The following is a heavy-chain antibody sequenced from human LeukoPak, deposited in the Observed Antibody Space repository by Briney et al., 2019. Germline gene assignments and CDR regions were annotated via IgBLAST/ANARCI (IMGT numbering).Heavy chain of an antibody. CDR3: ARDSRHDFWSGYYFDY. Sequence: GGSLRLSWAAAGFTFRDYYMRWIRQAPGKGLEWVSYISSSGSTIYYGDSVKGRFSISRDNGKNSLYLQMNSLRAEDTAVYYCARDSRHDFWSGYYFDYWGQGTLVTVSS. D-gene: IGHD3-3*01. J-gene: IGHJ4*02. V-gene: IGHV3-11*01. CDR1: GFTFRDYY. CDR2: ISSSGSTI.